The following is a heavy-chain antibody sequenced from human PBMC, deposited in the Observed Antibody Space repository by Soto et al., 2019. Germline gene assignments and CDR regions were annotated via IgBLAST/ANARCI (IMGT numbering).Heavy chain of an antibody. CDR3: ARERGYSGYVGHYYYYYGMDV. J-gene: IGHJ6*02. V-gene: IGHV3-48*03. Sequence: PGGSLRLSCAASGLTFSSYEMHWVRKGPGKGLEGVSYVSSSGSTIYYADSVKGRFTISRDNAKNSLYLQMNSLRAEDTAVYYCARERGYSGYVGHYYYYYGMDVWGQGTTVTVSS. CDR1: GLTFSSYE. D-gene: IGHD5-12*01. CDR2: VSSSGSTI.